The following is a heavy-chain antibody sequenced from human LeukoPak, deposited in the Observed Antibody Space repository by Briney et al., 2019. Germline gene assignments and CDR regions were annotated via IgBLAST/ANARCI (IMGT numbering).Heavy chain of an antibody. V-gene: IGHV3-48*01. CDR1: GFTFSSSYS. D-gene: IGHD2-21*02. Sequence: GGSLRLSCAASGFTFSSSYSMNWVRQAPGKGLEWVAHISLTTTTVSYADSVKGRLTMSRDNAKNSLFLQMNSLRAEDTAVYYCARDGDWAFDYWGQGTLATVSS. J-gene: IGHJ4*02. CDR2: ISLTTTTV. CDR3: ARDGDWAFDY.